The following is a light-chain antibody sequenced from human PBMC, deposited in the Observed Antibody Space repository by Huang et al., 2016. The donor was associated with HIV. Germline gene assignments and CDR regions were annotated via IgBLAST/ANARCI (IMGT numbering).Light chain of an antibody. CDR3: QQYGSSIT. Sequence: VLTLSPGTLSLSPGERATLSCRASQSVSSSYLAWYQQKPGQAPRLLIYDASSRATGIPDRFSGSGSGTDFTLTISRLEPEDFALYYCQQYGSSITFGQGTRVEIK. J-gene: IGKJ5*01. CDR1: QSVSSSY. CDR2: DAS. V-gene: IGKV3-20*01.